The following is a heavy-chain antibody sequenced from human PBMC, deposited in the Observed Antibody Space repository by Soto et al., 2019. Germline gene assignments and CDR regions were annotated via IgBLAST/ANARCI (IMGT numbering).Heavy chain of an antibody. D-gene: IGHD2-15*01. J-gene: IGHJ6*02. CDR1: GYTFTGYY. Sequence: ASVKVSCKASGYTFTGYYMHWVRQAPGQGLEWMGWINPNSGGTNYAQKFQGRVTMTRDTSISTASMELSRLRSDDTAVYYCARDATLLTRDYYYGMDVWGQGTTVTVSS. CDR2: INPNSGGT. CDR3: ARDATLLTRDYYYGMDV. V-gene: IGHV1-2*02.